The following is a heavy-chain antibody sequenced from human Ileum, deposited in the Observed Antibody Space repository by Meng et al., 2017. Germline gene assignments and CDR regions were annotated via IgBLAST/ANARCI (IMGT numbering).Heavy chain of an antibody. J-gene: IGHJ4*02. CDR3: AREPRRFDH. CDR2: INTNTGDP. V-gene: IGHV7-4-1*02. CDR1: GYTFTNYG. Sequence: QVQLVQSGFELKNPGASVKVSCKGSGYTFTNYGMNWVRQAPGQGLEWMGWINTNTGDPTYAQAFTGRFVFSLDTSVNTAYLQISSLKAEDTAIYYCAREPRRFDHWGQGTLVTVSS.